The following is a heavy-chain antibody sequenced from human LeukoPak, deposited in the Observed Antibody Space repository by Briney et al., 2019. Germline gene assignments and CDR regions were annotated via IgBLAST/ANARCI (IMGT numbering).Heavy chain of an antibody. CDR2: IYYSGST. V-gene: IGHV4-59*01. J-gene: IGHJ4*02. CDR1: GGSISSNC. D-gene: IGHD2-15*01. CDR3: ARAART. Sequence: RPSETLSLTLTLSGGSISSNCWGSVRQPPGKGLEWIGYIYYSGSTNYNPSLKSRVTISVDTSKNQFSLKLSSVTAADTAVYYCARAARTWGQGTLVTVSS.